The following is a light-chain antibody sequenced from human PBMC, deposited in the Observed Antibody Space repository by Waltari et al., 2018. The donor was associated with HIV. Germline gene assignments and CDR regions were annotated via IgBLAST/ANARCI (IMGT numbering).Light chain of an antibody. CDR1: QSVLYSSKNKNY. CDR3: QQYYSTPYT. CDR2: WAS. V-gene: IGKV4-1*01. J-gene: IGKJ2*01. Sequence: DLVMTQSPDSLDVSLGERATINCKSNQSVLYSSKNKNYLAWYQQKPGQPPKLLIYWASTRESGVPDRFSGSGSGTDFTLTISSLQAEDVAVYYCQQYYSTPYTFGQGTKLEIK.